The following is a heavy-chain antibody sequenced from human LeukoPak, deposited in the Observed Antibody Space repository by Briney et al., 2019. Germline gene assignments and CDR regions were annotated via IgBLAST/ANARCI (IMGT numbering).Heavy chain of an antibody. CDR1: GYTFTSYD. CDR3: TSNGRNSGSFLQLDC. J-gene: IGHJ4*02. D-gene: IGHD1-26*01. CDR2: MNPNSGNT. V-gene: IGHV1-8*01. Sequence: ASVKVSCKASGYTFTSYDINWVRQATGQGLEWMGWMNPNSGNTGYAQKFQGRVTMTRNTSISTAYMELSSLRSEDTAVYYCTSNGRNSGSFLQLDCWGQGTLVTVSS.